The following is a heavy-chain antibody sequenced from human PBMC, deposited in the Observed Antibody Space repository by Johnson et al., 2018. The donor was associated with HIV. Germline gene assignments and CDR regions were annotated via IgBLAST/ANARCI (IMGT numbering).Heavy chain of an antibody. CDR2: ISYNEDKK. CDR1: GFTFSRNA. V-gene: IGHV3-30*04. D-gene: IGHD5-18*01. J-gene: IGHJ3*02. Sequence: QVQLVESGGGVVQPGRSLRLSCAASGFTFSRNAMHWVRQAPGKGLEWVAFISYNEDKKYYADSVKGRFTISRDNSKNILYLQMNSLRAEDTATYYCARLPSGYNRDTFNIWGQGTMVTVSS. CDR3: ARLPSGYNRDTFNI.